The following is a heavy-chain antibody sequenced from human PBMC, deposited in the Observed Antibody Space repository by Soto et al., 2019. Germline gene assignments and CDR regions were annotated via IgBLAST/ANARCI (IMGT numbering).Heavy chain of an antibody. V-gene: IGHV1-18*01. CDR2: ISAYNGNT. J-gene: IGHJ3*02. CDR1: CLTFSSYC. D-gene: IGHD3-9*01. Sequence: ASVKVSCKASCLTFSSYCISWVRQAPGQGLEWMGWISAYNGNTNYAQKLQGRVTMTTDTSTSTAYMELRSLRSDDTAVYYCARDYDILTGPDAFDIWGQGTMVTVSS. CDR3: ARDYDILTGPDAFDI.